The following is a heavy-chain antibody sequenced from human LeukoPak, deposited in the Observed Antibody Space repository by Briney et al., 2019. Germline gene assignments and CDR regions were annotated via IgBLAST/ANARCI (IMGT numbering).Heavy chain of an antibody. D-gene: IGHD2-2*01. V-gene: IGHV3-23*01. CDR3: AKGDVGRSTHSDY. J-gene: IGHJ4*02. Sequence: GGSLRLSCAASGFTFSSYGMSWVRQAPGKGLEWVSAISNSGGSTYFADSVKGRFTISRDNSKNTVYLQMNTLRAEDTAVYYCAKGDVGRSTHSDYWGQGALVTVSS. CDR2: ISNSGGST. CDR1: GFTFSSYG.